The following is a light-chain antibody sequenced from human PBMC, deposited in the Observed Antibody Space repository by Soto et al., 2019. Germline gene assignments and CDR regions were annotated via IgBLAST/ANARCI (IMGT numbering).Light chain of an antibody. CDR3: QQYNNWLPWT. J-gene: IGKJ1*01. Sequence: EIVMTQSPATLSVSPGERATLSCRASQSVSSNLAWYQQKPGQAPRLLIYGASTRTTGIPARFSGSGSETEFPLTIRSVQSECFALYYCQQYNNWLPWTFGQGTKVEIK. CDR2: GAS. V-gene: IGKV3-15*01. CDR1: QSVSSN.